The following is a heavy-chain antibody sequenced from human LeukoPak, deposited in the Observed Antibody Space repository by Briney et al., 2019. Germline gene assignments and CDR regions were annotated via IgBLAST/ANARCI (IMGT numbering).Heavy chain of an antibody. V-gene: IGHV3-74*01. J-gene: IGHJ4*02. Sequence: GGSLRLSXAASGFTFSSYWMHWVGQAPGKGLVWVSRINSDGSSTSYADSVKGRFTISRDNAKNTLYLQMNSLRAEDTAVYYCARDYGDGAALFDYWGQGTLVTVSS. CDR3: ARDYGDGAALFDY. CDR1: GFTFSSYW. D-gene: IGHD4-17*01. CDR2: INSDGSST.